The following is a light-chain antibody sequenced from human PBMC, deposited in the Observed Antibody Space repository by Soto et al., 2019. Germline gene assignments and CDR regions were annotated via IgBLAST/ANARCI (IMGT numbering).Light chain of an antibody. CDR1: QVISNW. CDR2: GAS. Sequence: DIQMTQSPSSVSASVGDRVTITCRASQVISNWLAWYQQRPGRAPKLLIYGASTLQSGVPSRFSGSGSATEFSLTITSLQPEDFATYYCQQANSVPAAFGGGTKVEIK. V-gene: IGKV1-12*01. CDR3: QQANSVPAA. J-gene: IGKJ4*01.